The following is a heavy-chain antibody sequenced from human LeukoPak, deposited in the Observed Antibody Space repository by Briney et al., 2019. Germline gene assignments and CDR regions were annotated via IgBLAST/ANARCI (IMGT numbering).Heavy chain of an antibody. CDR2: ISGSGGST. CDR1: GFTFSSYA. Sequence: GGSLRLSCVASGFTFSSYAMSWVRQAPGKGLEWVSAISGSGGSTYYADSVKGRFTISRDNSKNTLYLQMNSLRAEDTAVYYCAKYGDDYGDYPHYWGQGTLVTVSS. D-gene: IGHD4-17*01. J-gene: IGHJ4*02. CDR3: AKYGDDYGDYPHY. V-gene: IGHV3-23*01.